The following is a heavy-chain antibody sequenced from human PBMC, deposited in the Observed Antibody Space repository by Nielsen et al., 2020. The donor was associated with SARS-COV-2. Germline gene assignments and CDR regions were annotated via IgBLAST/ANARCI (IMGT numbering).Heavy chain of an antibody. CDR1: GYTLTELS. CDR2: INPNSGGT. J-gene: IGHJ4*02. D-gene: IGHD3-22*01. V-gene: IGHV1-2*02. CDR3: AREKYYDSSGYGPDFDY. Sequence: ASVKVSCKVSGYTLTELSMHWVRQAPGQGLEWMGWINPNSGGTNYAQKFQGRVTMTRDTSISTAYMELSRLRSDDTAVYYCAREKYYDSSGYGPDFDYWGQGTLVTVSS.